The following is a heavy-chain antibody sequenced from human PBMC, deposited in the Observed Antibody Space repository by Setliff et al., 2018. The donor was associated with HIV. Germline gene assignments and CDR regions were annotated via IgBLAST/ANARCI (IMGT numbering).Heavy chain of an antibody. CDR3: ARVGRDYYDSSGYDY. J-gene: IGHJ4*02. V-gene: IGHV3-21*01. D-gene: IGHD3-22*01. Sequence: PVGSLRLSCEASGFTFSTYSMNWVRQAPGKGLEWVSSISSSSRSKYYADSVEGRFTISRDNAKNSLYLQMNSLTAEDTAVYYCARVGRDYYDSSGYDYWGQGTLVTVSS. CDR1: GFTFSTYS. CDR2: ISSSSRSK.